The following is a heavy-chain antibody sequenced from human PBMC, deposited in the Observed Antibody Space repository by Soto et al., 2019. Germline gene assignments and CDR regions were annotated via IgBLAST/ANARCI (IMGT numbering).Heavy chain of an antibody. CDR1: GFTFSSYE. CDR3: ARIRSVAVIQLSPYYFLY. CDR2: ISSSGSTI. J-gene: IGHJ4*02. Sequence: GGSPRISCAAYGFTFSSYEMNGVRQAPGKGLEWVSYISSSGSTIYYADSVKGRFTISRDNAKNSLYLQMNSLRAEDTAVYYCARIRSVAVIQLSPYYFLYRCQATLGT. V-gene: IGHV3-48*03. D-gene: IGHD5-18*01.